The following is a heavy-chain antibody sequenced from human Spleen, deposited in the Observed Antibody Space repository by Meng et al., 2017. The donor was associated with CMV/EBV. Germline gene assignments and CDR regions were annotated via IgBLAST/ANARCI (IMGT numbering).Heavy chain of an antibody. D-gene: IGHD1-1*01. Sequence: ASVKVSCKTSGYSFTAYHIHWVRQAPGQGLEWMGWINPNGGATKYTQKFQGRVTVTGDTSISTAYLELASLRSEDTAVYYCARLQTGTQGVGWFDPWGQGTLVTVSS. V-gene: IGHV1-2*02. J-gene: IGHJ5*02. CDR1: GYSFTAYH. CDR2: INPNGGAT. CDR3: ARLQTGTQGVGWFDP.